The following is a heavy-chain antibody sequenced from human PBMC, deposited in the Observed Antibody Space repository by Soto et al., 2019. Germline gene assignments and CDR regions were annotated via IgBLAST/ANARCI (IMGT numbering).Heavy chain of an antibody. CDR1: GGTFSSYA. CDR2: IIPIFGTT. J-gene: IGHJ6*02. Sequence: QVQLVQSGAEVKKPGSSVNISCKASGGTFSSYAVSWVRQAPEQGLEWMGGIIPIFGTTDYAQKFQGRVAVIAEESTGTVYMELRSLRPEDTSVYYCARGGLLSHYYYGMDVWGQGTTVTVSS. CDR3: ARGGLLSHYYYGMDV. V-gene: IGHV1-69*12.